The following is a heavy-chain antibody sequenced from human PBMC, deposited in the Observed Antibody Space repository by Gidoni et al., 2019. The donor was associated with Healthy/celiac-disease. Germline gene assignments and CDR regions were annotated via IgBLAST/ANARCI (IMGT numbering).Heavy chain of an antibody. D-gene: IGHD2-2*01. CDR1: GGSISSSSYY. J-gene: IGHJ5*02. V-gene: IGHV4-39*01. CDR2: IYYSGST. CDR3: ARLIVPAARLGWFDP. Sequence: QLQLQESGPGLVKPSETLSLTCTVSGGSISSSSYYWGWIRQPPGKGLEWIGSIYYSGSTYYNPSLKIRVTISVDTSKNQFSLKLSSVTAADTAVYYCARLIVPAARLGWFDPWGQGTLVTVSS.